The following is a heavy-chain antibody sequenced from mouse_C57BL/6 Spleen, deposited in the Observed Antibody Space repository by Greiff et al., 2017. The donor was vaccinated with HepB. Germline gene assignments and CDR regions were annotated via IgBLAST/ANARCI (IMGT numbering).Heavy chain of an antibody. CDR1: GYTFTSYW. D-gene: IGHD1-1*01. CDR3: ALLARAMDY. J-gene: IGHJ4*01. V-gene: IGHV1-69*01. CDR2: IDPSDSYT. Sequence: QVQLKQPGAELVMPGASVKLSCKASGYTFTSYWMHWVKQRPGQGLEWIGEIDPSDSYTNYNQKFKGKSTLTVDKSSSTAYMQLSSLTSEDSAVYYCALLARAMDYWGQGTSVTVSS.